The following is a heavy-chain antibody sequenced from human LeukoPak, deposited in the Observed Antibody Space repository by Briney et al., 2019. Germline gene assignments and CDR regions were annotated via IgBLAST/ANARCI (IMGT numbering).Heavy chain of an antibody. Sequence: PGRSLRLSCAASGFTFRSYGIHWVRQAPGKGLEWVALISYDGNKKYYADSVKGRFTISRDNSKDTLYLQMNSLRVEDTAVYYCAKDRAQAAGGSVYYYYYGMDVWGQGTTVTVSS. CDR2: ISYDGNKK. D-gene: IGHD6-13*01. V-gene: IGHV3-30*18. CDR3: AKDRAQAAGGSVYYYYYGMDV. J-gene: IGHJ6*02. CDR1: GFTFRSYG.